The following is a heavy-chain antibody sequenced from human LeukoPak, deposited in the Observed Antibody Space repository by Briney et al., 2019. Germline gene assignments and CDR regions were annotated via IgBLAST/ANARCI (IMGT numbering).Heavy chain of an antibody. CDR3: AREMAVAGNPLDY. CDR2: INSDGSST. Sequence: GGSLRLSCAASGFTFSSYWMHWVRQAPGKGLVWGSRINSDGSSTSYADSVKGRFTISRDNAKNTLYLQMNSLRAEDTAVYYCAREMAVAGNPLDYWGQGTLVTVSS. CDR1: GFTFSSYW. J-gene: IGHJ4*02. V-gene: IGHV3-74*01. D-gene: IGHD6-19*01.